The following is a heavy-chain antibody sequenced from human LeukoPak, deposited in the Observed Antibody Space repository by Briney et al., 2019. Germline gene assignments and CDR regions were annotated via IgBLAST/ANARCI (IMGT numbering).Heavy chain of an antibody. CDR3: AKAANYYGSGWGAFDI. Sequence: PGGSLRLSCAASGFTFSSYAMSWVRQAPGKGLEWVSAISGSGGSTYYADSVKGRFTISRDNSKHTLYLQMNSLRAEDTAVYYCAKAANYYGSGWGAFDIWGQGTMVTVSS. CDR1: GFTFSSYA. D-gene: IGHD3-10*01. CDR2: ISGSGGST. J-gene: IGHJ3*02. V-gene: IGHV3-23*01.